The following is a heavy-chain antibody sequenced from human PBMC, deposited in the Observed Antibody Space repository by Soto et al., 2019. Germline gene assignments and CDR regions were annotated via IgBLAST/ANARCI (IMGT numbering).Heavy chain of an antibody. CDR3: ARTDYYDSSGVNWFDP. CDR1: GYTFSNYD. Sequence: GASVKVSCKASGYTFSNYDINWVRQATGQGLEWMGWMNPNSGNTGYAQKFQGRVTMTRDTSIQTAYMELSSLRSEDTAVYYCARTDYYDSSGVNWFDPWGQGTLVTVSS. CDR2: MNPNSGNT. J-gene: IGHJ5*02. V-gene: IGHV1-8*01. D-gene: IGHD3-22*01.